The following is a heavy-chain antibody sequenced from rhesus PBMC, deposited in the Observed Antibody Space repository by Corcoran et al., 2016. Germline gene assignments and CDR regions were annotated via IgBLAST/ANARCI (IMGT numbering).Heavy chain of an antibody. V-gene: IGHV2-95*01. CDR3: ARVPYYKIWTGYSTYYFDY. CDR2: IYWNDSK. J-gene: IGHJ4*01. CDR1: GFSISTTGTG. D-gene: IGHD3-3*01. Sequence: QVTLKESGPALVKPTQTLTLTCTFSGFSISTTGTGVGWIHQPPGKALEWRNSIYWNDSKYYSKTQKSRLTISKENSKNQVVLTSTNMDPVDTATYYCARVPYYKIWTGYSTYYFDYWGQGVLVTVSS.